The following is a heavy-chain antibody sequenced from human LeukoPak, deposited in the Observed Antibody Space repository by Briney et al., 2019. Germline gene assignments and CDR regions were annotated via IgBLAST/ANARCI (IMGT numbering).Heavy chain of an antibody. V-gene: IGHV3-21*04. Sequence: GGSLRLSCAASGFTFSSYSMNWVRQAPGKGLEWVSSISSSSSYIYYADSVKGRFTISRDNAKNSLYLQMNSLRAEDTAVYYCAKLGNAYGSGSYYNYFDYWGQGTLVTVSS. J-gene: IGHJ4*02. CDR3: AKLGNAYGSGSYYNYFDY. CDR1: GFTFSSYS. D-gene: IGHD3-10*01. CDR2: ISSSSSYI.